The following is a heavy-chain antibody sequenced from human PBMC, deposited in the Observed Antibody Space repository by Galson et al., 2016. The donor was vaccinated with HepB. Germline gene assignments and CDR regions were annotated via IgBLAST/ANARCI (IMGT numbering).Heavy chain of an antibody. V-gene: IGHV4-39*01. CDR2: IYYSGTT. D-gene: IGHD2-15*01. CDR1: GASISNNFYY. CDR3: ARRPCSAGNCLAFDI. Sequence: SETLSLTCTVSGASISNNFYYWAWIRQPPGKGLDWIGSIYYSGTTYYNSSLQSRLTISVDTSKNQFSLTLTSVTAADTATYYCARRPCSAGNCLAFDIWGQGTTVTVSS. J-gene: IGHJ3*02.